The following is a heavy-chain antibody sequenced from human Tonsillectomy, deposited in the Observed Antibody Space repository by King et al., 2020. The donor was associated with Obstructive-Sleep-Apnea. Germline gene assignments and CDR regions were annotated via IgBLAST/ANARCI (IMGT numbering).Heavy chain of an antibody. CDR2: ISSSSSTM. J-gene: IGHJ5*02. CDR1: GFTFGSYS. D-gene: IGHD5-12*01. Sequence: QLVQSGGGLVQPGGSLRLSCAASGFTFGSYSMNWVRQAPGKGLEWISYISSSSSTMFYADSVKGRFTISRDDAKNSLYLQMNSLRVEDTAIYYCARDWVATIGSWFDPWGQGTLVTVSS. V-gene: IGHV3-48*04. CDR3: ARDWVATIGSWFDP.